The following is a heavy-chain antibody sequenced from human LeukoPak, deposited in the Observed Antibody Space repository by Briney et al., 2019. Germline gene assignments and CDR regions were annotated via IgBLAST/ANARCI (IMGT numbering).Heavy chain of an antibody. CDR1: EFTFSSYA. Sequence: GGSLRLSCAASEFTFSSYAMSWVRQAPGKGLEWVSAISGSGAGTYYADSVKGRFTISRDNSKNTLYLQMNSLRAEDTAVYYCARALYYDILTGYFRIQHWGQGTLVPVSS. J-gene: IGHJ1*01. V-gene: IGHV3-23*01. CDR3: ARALYYDILTGYFRIQH. D-gene: IGHD3-9*01. CDR2: ISGSGAGT.